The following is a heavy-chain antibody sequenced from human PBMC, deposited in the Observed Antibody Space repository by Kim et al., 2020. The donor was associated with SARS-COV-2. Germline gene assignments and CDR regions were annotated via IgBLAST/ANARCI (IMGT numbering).Heavy chain of an antibody. CDR2: IRRKANGGTT. CDR1: GFTFGDYA. V-gene: IGHV3-49*04. Sequence: GSLRLSCTASGFTFGDYAMNWVRQAPGKGLEWVGFIRRKANGGTTEYAASVKGRFAIPRDDSKSIAYLQMNSLKTEDTAVYYCTRKVNYMDVWGKGTTVTVSS. J-gene: IGHJ6*03. CDR3: TRKVNYMDV.